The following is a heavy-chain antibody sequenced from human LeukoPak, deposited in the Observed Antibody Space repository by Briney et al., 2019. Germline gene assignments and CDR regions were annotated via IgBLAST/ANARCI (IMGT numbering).Heavy chain of an antibody. CDR3: AKQEDIWFGELLPVDY. CDR1: GFTFSDHY. CDR2: INSDGSST. Sequence: AGGSLRLSCAASGFTFSDHYIDWVRQAPGKGLVWVSRINSDGSSTSYADSVKGRFTISRDNSKNTLYLQMNSLRAEDTAVYYCAKQEDIWFGELLPVDYWGQGTLVTVSS. J-gene: IGHJ4*02. D-gene: IGHD3-10*01. V-gene: IGHV3-74*01.